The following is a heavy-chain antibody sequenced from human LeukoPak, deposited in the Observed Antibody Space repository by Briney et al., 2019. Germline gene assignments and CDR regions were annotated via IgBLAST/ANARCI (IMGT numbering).Heavy chain of an antibody. D-gene: IGHD2-2*01. Sequence: SETLSLTCTVSGGSISSGSYYWGWIRQPPGKGLEWIGSIYYSGSTYYNPSLKSRVTISVDTSKNQFSLKLSSVTAADTAVYYCAVASDVVVPAARFDYWGQGTLVTVSS. J-gene: IGHJ4*02. CDR2: IYYSGST. CDR1: GGSISSGSYY. V-gene: IGHV4-39*01. CDR3: AVASDVVVPAARFDY.